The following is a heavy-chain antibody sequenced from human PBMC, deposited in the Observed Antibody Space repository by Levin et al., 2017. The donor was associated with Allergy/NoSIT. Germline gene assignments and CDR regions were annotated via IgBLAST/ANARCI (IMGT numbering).Heavy chain of an antibody. Sequence: ASVKVSCAASGYTFSNYYLHWVRQAAGKGLVWVSRITSDGSVTNYADSVKGRFTISRDNAKNTLYLQMNSLSAEDTAVYYCARGGCSSTSCLDYWGQGTLVTVSS. CDR2: ITSDGSVT. V-gene: IGHV3-74*01. D-gene: IGHD2-2*01. CDR3: ARGGCSSTSCLDY. CDR1: GYTFSNYY. J-gene: IGHJ4*02.